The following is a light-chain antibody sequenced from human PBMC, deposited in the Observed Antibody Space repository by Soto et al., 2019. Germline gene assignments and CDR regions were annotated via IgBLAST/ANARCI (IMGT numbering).Light chain of an antibody. CDR2: EVS. CDR1: SSDVGGYNY. J-gene: IGLJ1*01. V-gene: IGLV2-8*01. Sequence: QSALAQPPSASGSPGQSVTISCTGTSSDVGGYNYVSWYQQHPGKAPRLMIYEVSKRPSGVPDRFSGSKSGGTASLTVSGLQAEDEADYYCSSYAGSNTYVFGTGTKVTVL. CDR3: SSYAGSNTYV.